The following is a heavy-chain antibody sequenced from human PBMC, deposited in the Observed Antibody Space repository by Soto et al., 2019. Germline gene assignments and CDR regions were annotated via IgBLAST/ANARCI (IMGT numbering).Heavy chain of an antibody. CDR1: GYTFTSYG. CDR2: ISAYNGNT. V-gene: IGHV1-18*01. Sequence: QVQLVQSGAEVKKPGTSVKVSCKASGYTFTSYGISWVRQAPGQGLEWMGWISAYNGNTNYAQKLQGRVTMTTDTSTSTAYMELRSLRSDDTAVYYCAREESYYDSSGYYFFDYWGQGTLVTVSS. D-gene: IGHD3-22*01. J-gene: IGHJ4*02. CDR3: AREESYYDSSGYYFFDY.